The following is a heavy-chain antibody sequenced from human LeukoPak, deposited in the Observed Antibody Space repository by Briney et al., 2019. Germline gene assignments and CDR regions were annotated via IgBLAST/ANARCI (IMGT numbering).Heavy chain of an antibody. D-gene: IGHD3-3*01. V-gene: IGHV4-34*01. Sequence: SETLSLTCAVYGGSFSGYYWSWIRQPPGKGLEWIGEINHSGSTNYNPSLKSRVTISVDTSKNQFSLKLSSVTAADTAVYYCARGNDFWSGNGAFDIWGQGTMVTVSS. CDR1: GGSFSGYY. CDR3: ARGNDFWSGNGAFDI. J-gene: IGHJ3*02. CDR2: INHSGST.